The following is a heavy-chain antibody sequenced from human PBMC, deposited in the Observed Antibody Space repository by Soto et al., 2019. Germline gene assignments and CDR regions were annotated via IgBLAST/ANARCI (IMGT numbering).Heavy chain of an antibody. CDR2: ISGSAGST. CDR3: AKGLTGAPYYAMDV. Sequence: EVQLLESGGGLVQPGGSLRLSCAASGFTFSSYAMSWVRQAPGKGLEWVSAISGSAGSTYYADSVKGRFTISRDNSKYTLYLQMTSLRVEDTAVYYCAKGLTGAPYYAMDVWGQGTTVTVSS. D-gene: IGHD7-27*01. V-gene: IGHV3-23*01. J-gene: IGHJ6*02. CDR1: GFTFSSYA.